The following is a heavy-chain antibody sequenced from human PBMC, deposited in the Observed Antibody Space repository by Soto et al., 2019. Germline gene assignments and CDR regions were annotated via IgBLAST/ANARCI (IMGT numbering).Heavy chain of an antibody. Sequence: GGSLRLSCAASGFTFDDYAMHWVRQAPGKGLEWVSGISWNSGSIGCADSVKGRFTISRDNAKNSLYLQMNSLRAEDTALYYCAKGSGGLGSSWSLFDYWGQGTLVTVSS. CDR1: GFTFDDYA. D-gene: IGHD6-13*01. CDR2: ISWNSGSI. J-gene: IGHJ4*02. CDR3: AKGSGGLGSSWSLFDY. V-gene: IGHV3-9*01.